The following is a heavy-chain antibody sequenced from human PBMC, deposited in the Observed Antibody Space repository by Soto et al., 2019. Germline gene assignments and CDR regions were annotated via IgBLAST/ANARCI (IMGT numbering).Heavy chain of an antibody. Sequence: GGSLRLSCAASGFTFSDHYMDWVRQAPGKGLEWIGRITNKGNSYTTEYAASVKGRFTISRDDSQNSLYLQMNSLKTEDTAVYYCAKDLGFYSSTWHYFDCWGQGTLVTVSS. CDR3: AKDLGFYSSTWHYFDC. CDR2: ITNKGNSYTT. CDR1: GFTFSDHY. V-gene: IGHV3-72*01. D-gene: IGHD6-13*01. J-gene: IGHJ4*02.